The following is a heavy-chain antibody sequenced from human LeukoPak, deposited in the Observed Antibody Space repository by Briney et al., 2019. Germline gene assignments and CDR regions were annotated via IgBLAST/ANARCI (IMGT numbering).Heavy chain of an antibody. Sequence: SETLSLTCAVYGGSFSGYYWGWIRQPPGKGLEWIGSIYYSGSTYYNPSLKSRVTISVDTSKNQFSLKLSSVTAADTAVYYCAGIYDSSGYYLPANYFDYWGQGTLVTVSS. CDR2: IYYSGST. CDR3: AGIYDSSGYYLPANYFDY. J-gene: IGHJ4*02. V-gene: IGHV4-39*01. D-gene: IGHD3-22*01. CDR1: GGSFSGYY.